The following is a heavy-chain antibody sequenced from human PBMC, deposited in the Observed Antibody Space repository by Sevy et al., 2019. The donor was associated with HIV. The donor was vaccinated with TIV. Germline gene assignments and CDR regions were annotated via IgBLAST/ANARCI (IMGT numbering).Heavy chain of an antibody. V-gene: IGHV4-38-2*01. Sequence: QSQTLSLTCAVSGYSTSSGYYWGWIRQPPGKGLEWIGSIYHSGSTYYNPSLKSRVTISVDTSKNQFSLKLSSVTAADTAVYYCARVRSGLGPKAPHFDYWGQGTLVTVSS. D-gene: IGHD3-16*01. CDR1: GYSTSSGYY. CDR3: ARVRSGLGPKAPHFDY. J-gene: IGHJ4*02. CDR2: IYHSGST.